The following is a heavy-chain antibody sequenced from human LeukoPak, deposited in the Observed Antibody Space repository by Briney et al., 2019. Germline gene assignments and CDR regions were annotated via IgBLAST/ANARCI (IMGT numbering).Heavy chain of an antibody. D-gene: IGHD7-27*01. V-gene: IGHV3-72*01. CDR3: ARSGDRGHYYFDY. Sequence: GGSLRLSCEASGFTFRSYSMNWVRQAPGKGLEWVGHTRNKANSYTTEYAASVKGRFTISRDDSKSSLYLQMNSLKTEDTAVYYCARSGDRGHYYFDYWGQGTLVTVSS. J-gene: IGHJ4*02. CDR2: TRNKANSYTT. CDR1: GFTFRSYS.